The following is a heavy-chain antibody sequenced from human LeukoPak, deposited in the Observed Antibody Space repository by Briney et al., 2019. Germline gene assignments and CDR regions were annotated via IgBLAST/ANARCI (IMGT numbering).Heavy chain of an antibody. CDR2: INHSGST. D-gene: IGHD2-15*01. CDR3: ARGGRSLVAAQWDV. V-gene: IGHV4-34*01. Sequence: PSETLSLTCALYGGSFSSYYWSCIRQPPGKGLEWIGEINHSGSTNYNPSLKSRVTISVDTSKNQFSLKLSSVTAADTAVYYCARGGRSLVAAQWDVWLRGTLVTVSS. CDR1: GGSFSSYY. J-gene: IGHJ2*01.